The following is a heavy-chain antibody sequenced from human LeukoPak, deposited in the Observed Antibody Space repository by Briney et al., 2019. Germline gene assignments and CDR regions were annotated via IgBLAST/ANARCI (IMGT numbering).Heavy chain of an antibody. Sequence: ASVKASCKVSGYTLTELSMHWVRQAPGKGLEWMGGFDPEDGETIYAQKFQGRVTMTEDTSTDTAYMELSSLRSEDTAVYYCAILWFGTYYFDYWGQGTLVTVSS. CDR1: GYTLTELS. J-gene: IGHJ4*02. CDR3: AILWFGTYYFDY. V-gene: IGHV1-24*01. D-gene: IGHD3-10*01. CDR2: FDPEDGET.